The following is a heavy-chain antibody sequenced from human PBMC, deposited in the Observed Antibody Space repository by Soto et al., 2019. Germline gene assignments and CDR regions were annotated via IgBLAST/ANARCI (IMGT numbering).Heavy chain of an antibody. CDR3: AVFIAGAGGNGY. Sequence: QVQLQESGPGLIKPSETLSLTCTVSGGSVTSGSYHWTWIRQPPGKGLEWIGQTGSTNYNPSLQRRITISVDTSKNQFSLSLSSVTAADTAVYYCAVFIAGAGGNGYWGQGTQVTVSS. CDR2: QTGST. J-gene: IGHJ4*02. CDR1: GGSVTSGSYH. D-gene: IGHD6-19*01. V-gene: IGHV4-61*01.